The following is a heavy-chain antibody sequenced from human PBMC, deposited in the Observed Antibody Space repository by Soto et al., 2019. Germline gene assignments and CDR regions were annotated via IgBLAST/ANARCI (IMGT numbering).Heavy chain of an antibody. Sequence: SVKVSCKACGGTFRSYAISWVRQAPGQGLEWMGGIIPIFGTANYAQKFQGRVTITADESTSTAYMELSSLRSEDTAVYYCAREHYDYVWGSYRFASDYYYGMDVWGQGTTVTVSS. D-gene: IGHD3-16*02. CDR3: AREHYDYVWGSYRFASDYYYGMDV. V-gene: IGHV1-69*13. CDR2: IIPIFGTA. J-gene: IGHJ6*02. CDR1: GGTFRSYA.